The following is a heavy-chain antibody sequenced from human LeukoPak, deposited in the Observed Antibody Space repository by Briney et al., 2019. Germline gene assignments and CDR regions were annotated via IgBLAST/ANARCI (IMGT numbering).Heavy chain of an antibody. D-gene: IGHD3-22*01. J-gene: IGHJ4*02. CDR2: IIPMFDTV. V-gene: IGHV1-69*06. CDR3: VRDYDTSGPQKNYFDF. CDR1: GGSFSSYG. Sequence: GASVKVSCKASGGSFSSYGISWVRQAPGQGLEWMGRIIPMFDTVNHAQNFQGRVTISADKSTTTTYMELTSLRSGDTAVYYCVRDYDTSGPQKNYFDFWGQGTLVTVSS.